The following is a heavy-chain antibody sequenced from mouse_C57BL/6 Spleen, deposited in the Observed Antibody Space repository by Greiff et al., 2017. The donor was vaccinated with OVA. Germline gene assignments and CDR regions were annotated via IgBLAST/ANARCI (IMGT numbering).Heavy chain of an antibody. CDR2: ISIGGSTT. Sequence: EVQVVESGGGLVKPGGSLKLSCAASGFTFSAYAMPWVRQTPEKGLEWVATISIGGSTTYYPDNVKGRFTIARDNAKNTLYLQMTHLKSEDTAMYYCARKGSSWGWFADWGQGTLVTVSA. V-gene: IGHV5-4*01. CDR1: GFTFSAYA. J-gene: IGHJ3*01. CDR3: ARKGSSWGWFAD. D-gene: IGHD1-1*01.